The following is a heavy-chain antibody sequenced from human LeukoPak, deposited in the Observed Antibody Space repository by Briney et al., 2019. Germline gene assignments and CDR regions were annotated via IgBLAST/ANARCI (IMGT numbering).Heavy chain of an antibody. CDR1: GFTFSSYA. J-gene: IGHJ4*02. CDR3: AKGRAWIQLWLFDY. Sequence: PGGSLRLSCAASGFTFSSYAMSWVRQAPGKGLEWVSAISGSGGSTFYADSVKGRFTISRDNSKNTLYLQMNSLRAEDTAVYYCAKGRAWIQLWLFDYWGQGTLVTVSS. CDR2: ISGSGGST. D-gene: IGHD5-18*01. V-gene: IGHV3-23*01.